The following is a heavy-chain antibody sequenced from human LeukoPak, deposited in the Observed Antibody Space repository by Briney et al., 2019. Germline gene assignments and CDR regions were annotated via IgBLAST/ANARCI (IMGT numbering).Heavy chain of an antibody. CDR3: ARDRAYYDASGYYLGY. V-gene: IGHV1-2*02. J-gene: IGHJ4*02. Sequence: ASVKVSCKASGYTFTGYYMHWVRQAPGQGLEWMGWINPNSGGTNYAQKFQGRVTMTRDTSTSTAYMELRSLRSDDTAVYYCARDRAYYDASGYYLGYWGQGTLVTVSS. CDR1: GYTFTGYY. D-gene: IGHD3-22*01. CDR2: INPNSGGT.